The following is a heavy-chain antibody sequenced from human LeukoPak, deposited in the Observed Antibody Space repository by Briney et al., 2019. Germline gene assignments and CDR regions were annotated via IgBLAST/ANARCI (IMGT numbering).Heavy chain of an antibody. CDR3: AREGLLWFGELLSSGFDY. CDR2: ISSTSSYI. CDR1: GFTFSSYS. J-gene: IGHJ4*02. D-gene: IGHD3-10*01. V-gene: IGHV3-21*01. Sequence: GGSLRLSCAASGFTFSSYSINWVRQAPGKGLEWVSSISSTSSYIYYADSVKGRFTISRDDAKSSLYLQMNSLRAEDTAVYYCAREGLLWFGELLSSGFDYWGQGTLVTVSS.